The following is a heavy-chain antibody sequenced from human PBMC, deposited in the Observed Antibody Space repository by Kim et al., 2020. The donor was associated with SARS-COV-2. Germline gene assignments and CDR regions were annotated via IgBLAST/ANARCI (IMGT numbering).Heavy chain of an antibody. CDR1: GGSFSGYY. J-gene: IGHJ4*02. V-gene: IGHV4-34*01. CDR3: ARRGRGMVTASRHNYFDY. Sequence: SETLSLTCAVYGGSFSGYYWSWIRQPPGKGLEWIGEINHSGSTNYNPSLKSRVTISVDTSKNQFSLKLSSVTAADTAVYYCARRGRGMVTASRHNYFDYWGQGTLVTVSS. CDR2: INHSGST. D-gene: IGHD2-21*02.